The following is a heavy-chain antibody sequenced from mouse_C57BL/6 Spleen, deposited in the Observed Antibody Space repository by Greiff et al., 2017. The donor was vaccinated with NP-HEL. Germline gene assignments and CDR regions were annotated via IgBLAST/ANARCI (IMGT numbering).Heavy chain of an antibody. D-gene: IGHD2-4*01. V-gene: IGHV1-74*01. CDR3: ATPYDDDGGYAMDY. Sequence: QVQLQQPGAELVKPGASVKVSCKASGYTFTSYWMHWVKQRPGQGLEWIGRIHPSDSDTNYNQKFKGKATLTVDKSSSTAYMQLSSLTSEDSAVYYCATPYDDDGGYAMDYWGQGTSVTVSS. CDR1: GYTFTSYW. CDR2: IHPSDSDT. J-gene: IGHJ4*01.